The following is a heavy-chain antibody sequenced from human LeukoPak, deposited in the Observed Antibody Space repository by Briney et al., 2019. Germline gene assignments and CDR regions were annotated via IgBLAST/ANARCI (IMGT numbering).Heavy chain of an antibody. CDR3: ARSDYDSSGYYYYYYYYMDV. D-gene: IGHD3-22*01. J-gene: IGHJ6*03. CDR1: GYTFTSYG. Sequence: EASVKVSCKASGYTFTSYGISWVRQAPGQGLEWMGWISAYNGNTNYAQKLQGRVTMTTDTSTSTAYMELRSLRSDDTAVYYCARSDYDSSGYYYYYYYYMDVWGKGTTVTISS. CDR2: ISAYNGNT. V-gene: IGHV1-18*01.